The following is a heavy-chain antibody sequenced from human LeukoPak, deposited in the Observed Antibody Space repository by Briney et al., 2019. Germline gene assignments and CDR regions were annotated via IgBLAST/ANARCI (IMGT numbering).Heavy chain of an antibody. D-gene: IGHD5-18*01. CDR3: AKIDSAGQLWSR. J-gene: IGHJ4*02. CDR2: IAYDGSNK. V-gene: IGHV3-30*18. CDR1: GFTFSNYG. Sequence: PGGSLRLSCAASGFTFSNYGMHWVRQSPGKGLEWVAIIAYDGSNKYYADSVMGRFTISRDNSKKTLYLQMNNLRAEDTAVYYWAKIDSAGQLWSRWGQGTLVTVSS.